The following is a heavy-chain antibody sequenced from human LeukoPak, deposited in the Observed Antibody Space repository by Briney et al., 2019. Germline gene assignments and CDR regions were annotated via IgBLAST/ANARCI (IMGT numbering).Heavy chain of an antibody. D-gene: IGHD1-1*01. V-gene: IGHV1-45*02. J-gene: IGHJ4*02. CDR1: GYTFTYRY. CDR3: AMGGSGTLRGGFDY. CDR2: ITPFNGNT. Sequence: GSTVKVSCKASGYTFTYRYLHWVRQAPGQALEWMGWITPFNGNTNYAQKFQDRVTITRDRSMSTAYMELSSLRSEDTAMYYCAMGGSGTLRGGFDYWGQGTLVTVSS.